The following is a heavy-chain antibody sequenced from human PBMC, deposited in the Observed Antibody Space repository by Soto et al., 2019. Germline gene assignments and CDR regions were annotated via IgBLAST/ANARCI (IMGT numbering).Heavy chain of an antibody. CDR2: IYYSGST. J-gene: IGHJ5*02. Sequence: QVQLQESGPGLVKPSQTLSLTCTVSGGSISSGGYYWSWIRQHPGKGLEWIGYIYYSGSTYYNPSLKSRVTISVDTSKNQLSLKLSSVTAADTAVYYCARGITMVRGVINGNWFDPWGQGTLVTVSS. CDR1: GGSISSGGYY. D-gene: IGHD3-10*01. V-gene: IGHV4-31*03. CDR3: ARGITMVRGVINGNWFDP.